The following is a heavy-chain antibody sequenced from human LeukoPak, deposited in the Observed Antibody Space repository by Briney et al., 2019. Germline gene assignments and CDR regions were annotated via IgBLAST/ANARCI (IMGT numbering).Heavy chain of an antibody. CDR2: ISHSGST. D-gene: IGHD3-10*01. CDR1: GGSISSGGYS. Sequence: SETLSLTCAVSGGSISSGGYSWSWIRQPPGKGPEWIGYISHSGSTYYNPSLKSRVTISVDRSKNQFSLRLSSVTAADTAVYYCARGGSGSYAIDYWGQGTLVTVSS. CDR3: ARGGSGSYAIDY. J-gene: IGHJ4*02. V-gene: IGHV4-30-2*01.